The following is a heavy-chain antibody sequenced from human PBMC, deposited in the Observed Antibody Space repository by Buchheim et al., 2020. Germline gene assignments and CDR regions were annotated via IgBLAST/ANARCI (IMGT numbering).Heavy chain of an antibody. J-gene: IGHJ5*02. CDR3: AREDFDP. CDR1: GITFSNYW. CDR2: IKRDGTTT. Sequence: EAQLVESGGGLVQPGGSLRLSCAVSGITFSNYWMHWVRQVPGKGLEWVSRIKRDGTTTNYADSVRGRFTIFSDNAKNTLYLQMNSLRGEDTAVYYCAREDFDPWGQGTL. V-gene: IGHV3-74*01.